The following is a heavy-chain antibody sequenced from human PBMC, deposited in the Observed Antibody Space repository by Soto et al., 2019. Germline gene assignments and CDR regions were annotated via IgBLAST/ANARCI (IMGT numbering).Heavy chain of an antibody. J-gene: IGHJ4*02. CDR1: GFTFSNYN. D-gene: IGHD1-26*01. CDR3: ATEATLAY. V-gene: IGHV3-48*02. CDR2: ISGSSSTI. Sequence: EVQLVESGGGLVQPGGSLRLSCAASGFTFSNYNMNWVRQAPGKGLEWISYISGSSSTIYYADSVKDRFTISRDNAKNSLYLQMNSLRDEDTAVYYCATEATLAYWGLGTLVTVS.